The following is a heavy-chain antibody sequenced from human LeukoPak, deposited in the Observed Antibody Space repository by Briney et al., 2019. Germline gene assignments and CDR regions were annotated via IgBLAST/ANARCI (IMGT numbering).Heavy chain of an antibody. Sequence: GGSLRLSCAASGFTVSSNYMSWVRQAPGKGLEWVSVIYSGGSTYYADSVKGRFTISRDNSKNTLYLQMNSLRAEDTAVYYCASKSVWGANDAFDIWGQGTMVTVSS. D-gene: IGHD3-16*01. V-gene: IGHV3-66*01. CDR2: IYSGGST. J-gene: IGHJ3*02. CDR3: ASKSVWGANDAFDI. CDR1: GFTVSSNY.